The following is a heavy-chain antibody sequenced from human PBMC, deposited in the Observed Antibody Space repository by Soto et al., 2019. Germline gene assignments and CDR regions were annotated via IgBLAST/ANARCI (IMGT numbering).Heavy chain of an antibody. Sequence: PGESLKISCKGSGYNFAGYWIAWVRQMPGKGLELMGIIYPSDSDNRYKPSFQGQVTNSADKPISSAYLQWSSLRASDTAMYYCARGGVSTRIFDYWGQGTPVTVSS. CDR2: IYPSDSDN. CDR1: GYNFAGYW. D-gene: IGHD3-3*01. CDR3: ARGGVSTRIFDY. V-gene: IGHV5-51*01. J-gene: IGHJ4*02.